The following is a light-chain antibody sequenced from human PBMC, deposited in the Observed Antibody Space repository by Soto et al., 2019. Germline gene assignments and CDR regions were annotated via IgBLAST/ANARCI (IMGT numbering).Light chain of an antibody. CDR1: QSVSSSH. V-gene: IGKV3-20*01. J-gene: IGKJ3*01. CDR3: QQYVTSPSN. CDR2: GTS. Sequence: EIVLTQSPGTLSLSPGERATLSCRASQSVSSSHLGWFQRKVGQPPRLLIYGTSTRATGIPDRFIGSGSGTDFTLTITRLEPEDFAVYYCQQYVTSPSNFGPGTTVDMK.